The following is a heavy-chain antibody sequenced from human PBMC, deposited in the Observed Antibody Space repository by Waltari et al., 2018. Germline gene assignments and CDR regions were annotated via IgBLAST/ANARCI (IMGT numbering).Heavy chain of an antibody. J-gene: IGHJ4*02. V-gene: IGHV4-61*09. CDR1: GGSISSGSYY. CDR3: ARVPSGAMAADFDY. D-gene: IGHD1-26*01. Sequence: QVQLQESGPGLVKPSQTLSLTCTVSGGSISSGSYYWSWIRQPAGKGLEWIGYIYTSGSTNYNPSLKSRVTISVDTSKNQFSLKLSSVTAADTAVYYCARVPSGAMAADFDYWGQGTLVTVSS. CDR2: IYTSGST.